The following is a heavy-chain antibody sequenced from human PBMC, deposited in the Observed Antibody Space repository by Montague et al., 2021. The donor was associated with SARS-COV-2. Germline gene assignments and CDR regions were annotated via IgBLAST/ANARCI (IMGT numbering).Heavy chain of an antibody. CDR3: ARDSSSGSDWYYYYGMDV. CDR1: GFTFSSYG. J-gene: IGHJ6*02. D-gene: IGHD6-13*01. V-gene: IGHV3-33*01. CDR2: IWYDGSKN. Sequence: SLRLSCAASGFTFSSYGMHWVRQAPGKGLEWVAIIWYDGSKNYYADSVKGGFTISRDNSKNTLYLQMNTLRAEDTAVYYCARDSSSGSDWYYYYGMDVWGQGTTVTVSS.